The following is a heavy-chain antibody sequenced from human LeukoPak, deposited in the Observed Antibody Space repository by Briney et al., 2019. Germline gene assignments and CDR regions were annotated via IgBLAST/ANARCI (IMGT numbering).Heavy chain of an antibody. CDR1: GYTFTGYY. J-gene: IGHJ4*02. CDR2: INPNSGGT. D-gene: IGHD3-10*01. Sequence: ASVKVSCKASGYTFTGYYMHWVRQAPGQGLEWMGWINPNSGGTNYAQKFQGWVTMTRDTSISTAYMELSRLRSDDTAVYYCARRWFGESAHFDYWGQGTLVTVSS. CDR3: ARRWFGESAHFDY. V-gene: IGHV1-2*04.